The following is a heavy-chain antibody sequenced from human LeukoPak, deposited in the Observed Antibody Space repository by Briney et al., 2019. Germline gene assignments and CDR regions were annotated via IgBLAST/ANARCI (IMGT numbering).Heavy chain of an antibody. V-gene: IGHV4-34*01. Sequence: PSETLSLTCAVYGGSFSGYYWSWIRQPPGKGLEWIGEINHSGSTNYNPSLKSRVTISVDTSKNQFSLKLSSVTAADTAVYYCARGFSSSWYPQWFDPWGQGTLVTVSS. CDR2: INHSGST. CDR3: ARGFSSSWYPQWFDP. CDR1: GGSFSGYY. D-gene: IGHD6-13*01. J-gene: IGHJ5*02.